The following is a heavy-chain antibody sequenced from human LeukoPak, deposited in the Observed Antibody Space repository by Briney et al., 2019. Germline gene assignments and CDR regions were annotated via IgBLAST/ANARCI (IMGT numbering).Heavy chain of an antibody. Sequence: GESLRLSCAASGFTVSNNYMSWVRQAPGKGLEWVSIIYSGGSTYYADSVKGRFTISRDNSKNTLYLQMNSLRAEDTAVYYCARRMATVRVFDYWGQGTLVTVSS. CDR3: ARRMATVRVFDY. D-gene: IGHD5-24*01. CDR1: GFTVSNNY. J-gene: IGHJ4*02. V-gene: IGHV3-53*01. CDR2: IYSGGST.